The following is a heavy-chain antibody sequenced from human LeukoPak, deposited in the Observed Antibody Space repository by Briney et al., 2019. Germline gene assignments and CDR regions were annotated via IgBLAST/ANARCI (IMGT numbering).Heavy chain of an antibody. CDR1: GYTFTGYY. CDR3: ARPYSSRIPGGWFDP. V-gene: IGHV1-2*02. J-gene: IGHJ5*02. D-gene: IGHD6-13*01. CDR2: INPNSGGT. Sequence: ASVKVSCKASGYTFTGYYMHWVRQAPGQGLEWMGWINPNSGGTNYAQKFQGRVTMTRDTSISTAYMELSRLRSDDTAVYYCARPYSSRIPGGWFDPWGQGTLVTVSS.